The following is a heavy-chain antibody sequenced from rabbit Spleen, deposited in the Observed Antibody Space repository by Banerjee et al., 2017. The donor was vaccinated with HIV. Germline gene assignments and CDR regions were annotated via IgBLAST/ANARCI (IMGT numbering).Heavy chain of an antibody. J-gene: IGHJ3*01. CDR1: GFSFSSAYF. Sequence: QSLEESGGDLVKPGASLTLTCTASGFSFSSAYFMCWVRQAPGKGLEWIACIYTGSSGSTYYASWAKGRFTISKPSSTTVTLQMTSLTAADTATYFCARSIGGGSEISRLNLWGPGTLVTVS. CDR2: IYTGSSGST. D-gene: IGHD8-1*01. V-gene: IGHV1S40*01. CDR3: ARSIGGGSEISRLNL.